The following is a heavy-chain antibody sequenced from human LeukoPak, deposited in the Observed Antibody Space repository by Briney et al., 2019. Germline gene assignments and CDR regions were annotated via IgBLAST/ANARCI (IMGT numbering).Heavy chain of an antibody. D-gene: IGHD1-26*01. CDR1: GFTFSGYA. CDR3: ARAELLSLDY. Sequence: GGSLRLSCAASGFTFSGYAMHWVRQAPGKGLEWVAVISHDGTNKYYADSVKGRFTISRDNSKNTLYLQMNSLRVEDTAVYYCARAELLSLDYWGQGTLVTVSS. V-gene: IGHV3-30*04. J-gene: IGHJ4*02. CDR2: ISHDGTNK.